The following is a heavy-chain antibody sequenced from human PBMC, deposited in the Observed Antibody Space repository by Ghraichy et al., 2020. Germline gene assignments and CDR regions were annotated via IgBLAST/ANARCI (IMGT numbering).Heavy chain of an antibody. CDR1: GFTFSSYW. D-gene: IGHD1-26*01. J-gene: IGHJ4*02. CDR3: ARVIRWEDYFDY. Sequence: GESLNISCAASGFTFSSYWMSWVRQAPGKGPEWLAIIQQDGSKKYFVDSVKGRFTISRDNAKNSLYLQMNSLRAEDTAVYYCARVIRWEDYFDYWGPGTLVTVSS. CDR2: IQQDGSKK. V-gene: IGHV3-7*01.